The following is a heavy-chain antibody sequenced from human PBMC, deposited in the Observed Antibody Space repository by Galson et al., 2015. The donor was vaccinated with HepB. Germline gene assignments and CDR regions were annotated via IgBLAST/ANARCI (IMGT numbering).Heavy chain of an antibody. D-gene: IGHD3-22*01. CDR3: ARRSTYYGTFDI. CDR1: GFIFSGSA. J-gene: IGHJ3*02. Sequence: LSCAASGFIFSGSAIHWVRQASGKGLEWVGHMRSKTHTYATAYAESLKGRFTISRDDSNNTAYLQMNSLSIEDTAVYYCARRSTYYGTFDIWGQGTMVTVSS. CDR2: MRSKTHTYAT. V-gene: IGHV3-73*01.